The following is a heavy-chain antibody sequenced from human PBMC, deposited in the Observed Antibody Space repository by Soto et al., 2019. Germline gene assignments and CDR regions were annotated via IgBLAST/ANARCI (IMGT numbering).Heavy chain of an antibody. D-gene: IGHD2-15*01. V-gene: IGHV3-30-3*01. Sequence: GGSLRLSCAASGFTFSSYAMHWVRQAPGKGLEWVAVISYDGSNKYYADSVKGRFTISRDNSKNTLYLQMNSLRAEDTAVYYCARDGGYCSGGSCYSEYFQHWGQGTLVTVSS. CDR1: GFTFSSYA. CDR2: ISYDGSNK. CDR3: ARDGGYCSGGSCYSEYFQH. J-gene: IGHJ1*01.